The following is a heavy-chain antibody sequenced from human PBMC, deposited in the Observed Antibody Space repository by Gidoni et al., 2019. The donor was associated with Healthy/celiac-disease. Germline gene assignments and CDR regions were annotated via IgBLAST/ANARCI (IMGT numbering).Heavy chain of an antibody. J-gene: IGHJ4*02. CDR3: ARGFPYYYDSSGFDY. CDR1: GGSISSSSYY. V-gene: IGHV4-39*01. CDR2: IYYSGST. Sequence: QLQLQESGPGLVKPSETLSLTCTVSGGSISSSSYYWGWIRQPPGKGLEWIGSIYYSGSTYYNPSLKSRVTISVDTSKNQFSLKLSSVTAADTAVYYCARGFPYYYDSSGFDYWGQGTLVTVSS. D-gene: IGHD3-22*01.